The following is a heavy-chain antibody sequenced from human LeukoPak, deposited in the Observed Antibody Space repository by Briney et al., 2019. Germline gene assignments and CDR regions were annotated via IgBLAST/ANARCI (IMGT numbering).Heavy chain of an antibody. D-gene: IGHD2-21*01. Sequence: ASVKVPCKASGYTFTSYGISWVRQAPGQGLEWMGWISAYNGNTNYAQKLQGRVTMTTDTSTSTAYMELRSLRSDDTAVYYCAKDGAYCGGDCYSDFDYWGQGTLVTVSS. CDR2: ISAYNGNT. CDR3: AKDGAYCGGDCYSDFDY. J-gene: IGHJ4*02. V-gene: IGHV1-18*01. CDR1: GYTFTSYG.